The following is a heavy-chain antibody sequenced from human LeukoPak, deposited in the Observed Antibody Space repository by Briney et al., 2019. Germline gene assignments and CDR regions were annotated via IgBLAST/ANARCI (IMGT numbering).Heavy chain of an antibody. J-gene: IGHJ3*02. CDR3: AKDRARNSGSATLTFFDI. D-gene: IGHD3-10*01. Sequence: GGSLRLSCAASGFIFTDYWMHWVRQAPGKELVWVARIRGDGRATTYADSVKGRFTISRDNAKNSLYLQMNSLRAEDMALYYCAKDRARNSGSATLTFFDIWGQGTMVTVSS. CDR2: IRGDGRAT. CDR1: GFIFTDYW. V-gene: IGHV3-74*03.